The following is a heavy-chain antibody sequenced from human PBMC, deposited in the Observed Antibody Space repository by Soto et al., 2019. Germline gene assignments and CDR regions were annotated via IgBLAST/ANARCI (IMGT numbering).Heavy chain of an antibody. CDR2: INEDGSVI. V-gene: IGHV3-74*01. J-gene: IGHJ4*02. CDR3: VRDLIIVVTPGDDFDY. CDR1: GFTCSNYW. Sequence: EVQLVESGGGLVQPGGSLRLSCAPSGFTCSNYWMHWVRQAPGKGLEWVSRINEDGSVISYADSVKGRFTISRDNGKNTLYLQMNSLRVEDTAVYYCVRDLIIVVTPGDDFDYWGQGTLVTVSS. D-gene: IGHD1-26*01.